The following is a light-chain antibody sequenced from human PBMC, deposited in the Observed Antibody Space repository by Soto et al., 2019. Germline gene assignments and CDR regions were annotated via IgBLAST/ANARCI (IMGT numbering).Light chain of an antibody. CDR1: QDISKY. V-gene: IGKV1-33*01. Sequence: DIQMTQSPSSLSASVGDRVTITCQASQDISKYLNWYQQKPGKAPKLLIYATSILERGVPARFSGSGSGTGFSFTISSLQAEDIATYYCQQYNNLPITFGQGTRLEIK. J-gene: IGKJ5*01. CDR2: ATS. CDR3: QQYNNLPIT.